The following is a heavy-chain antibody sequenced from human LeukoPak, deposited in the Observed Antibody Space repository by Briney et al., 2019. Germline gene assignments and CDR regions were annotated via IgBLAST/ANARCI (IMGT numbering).Heavy chain of an antibody. CDR2: IIPIFGTA. CDR1: GGTFSSYA. V-gene: IGHV1-69*06. D-gene: IGHD6-13*01. J-gene: IGHJ4*02. CDR3: AKEPRGSSSRVTYFDY. Sequence: ASVKVSCKASGGTFSSYAISWVRQAPGQGLEWMGGIIPIFGTANYAQKFQGRVTVTADKSSTTVYMELSSLRSEDTAVYYCAKEPRGSSSRVTYFDYWGQGTLVTVSS.